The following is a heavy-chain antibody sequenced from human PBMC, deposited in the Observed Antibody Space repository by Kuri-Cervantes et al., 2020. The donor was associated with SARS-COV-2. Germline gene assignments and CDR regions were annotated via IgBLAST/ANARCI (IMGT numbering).Heavy chain of an antibody. CDR1: GYSFTSYW. CDR2: SYPGDSDT. D-gene: IGHD4-17*01. Sequence: KVSCKGSGYSFTSYWIGWVRQMPGKGREWMGISYPGDSDTRYSPSVQGQVTISADKSISTAYLQWSSLKDSDTAMYYCARQSRGATATVTTDYYYYGMDVWGQGTTVTVSS. V-gene: IGHV5-51*01. CDR3: ARQSRGATATVTTDYYYYGMDV. J-gene: IGHJ6*02.